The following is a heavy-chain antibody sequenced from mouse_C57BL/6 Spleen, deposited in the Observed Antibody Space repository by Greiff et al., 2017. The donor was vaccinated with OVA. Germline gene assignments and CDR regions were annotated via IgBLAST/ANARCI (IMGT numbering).Heavy chain of an antibody. CDR2: ISSGSSTT. Sequence: EVQREEPGGGLVKPGGSLKLSCAASGYTFSDYGMHWVRQAPGQGLEWVAYISSGSSTTYYEDKVKGRSTITRDKAQNTLFLQMTSLRSEDTAMYYCARRGSNWYFDVWGKGTTVTVSS. V-gene: IGHV5-17*01. CDR1: GYTFSDYG. CDR3: ARRGSNWYFDV. J-gene: IGHJ1*03.